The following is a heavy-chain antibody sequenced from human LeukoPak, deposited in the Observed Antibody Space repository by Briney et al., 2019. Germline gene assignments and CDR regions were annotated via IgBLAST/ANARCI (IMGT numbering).Heavy chain of an antibody. D-gene: IGHD3-3*01. J-gene: IGHJ6*03. CDR3: ARGLRVRTFGELSWYIDV. V-gene: IGHV1-8*01. Sequence: ASVKVSCKASGYTFTSYDINWVRQATGQGLEWMGWMNPNSGNTGYAQKFQGRVTMTRNTSISTAYMELSSLRSEDTAVYYCARGLRVRTFGELSWYIDVWGKGTTVIVSS. CDR1: GYTFTSYD. CDR2: MNPNSGNT.